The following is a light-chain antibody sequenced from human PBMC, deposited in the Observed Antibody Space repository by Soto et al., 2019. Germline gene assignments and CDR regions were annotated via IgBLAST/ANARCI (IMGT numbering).Light chain of an antibody. J-gene: IGKJ1*01. CDR3: QQYNNWPRT. CDR2: GAS. Sequence: EKVMTQSPATLSVSPGERATLSCRASQSVSSNLAWYLEKPGQAPRLLIYGASTRATAIPARFTGSGSGTEFTHPISSLQSEDFAVYHCQQYNNWPRTFGQGTKVEIK. V-gene: IGKV3-15*01. CDR1: QSVSSN.